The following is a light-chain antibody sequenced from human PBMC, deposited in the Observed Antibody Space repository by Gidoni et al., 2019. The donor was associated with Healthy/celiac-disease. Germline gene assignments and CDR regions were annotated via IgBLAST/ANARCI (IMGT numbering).Light chain of an antibody. CDR1: QSISSY. V-gene: IGKV1-39*01. CDR3: QQSYSTF. J-gene: IGKJ3*01. CDR2: AAS. Sequence: DSQLTQSPSSLPASVGDRVTIPCRASQSISSYLNWYQQKPGKAPKLLIYAASSLQSWVPSRFSGSGSGTDFTLTISSLQPEDFATYYCQQSYSTFFGPGTKVDIK.